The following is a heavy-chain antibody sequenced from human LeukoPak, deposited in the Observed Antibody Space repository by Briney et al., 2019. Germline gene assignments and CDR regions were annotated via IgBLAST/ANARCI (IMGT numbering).Heavy chain of an antibody. D-gene: IGHD6-19*01. J-gene: IGHJ4*02. CDR1: GFTFSSDS. V-gene: IGHV3-21*01. Sequence: GGSLRLSCAASGFTFSSDSMNWVRQAPGKGLEWVSSISSLSDYIYYADSVKGRFTISRDNAMNSLFLQMNSLRVEDTAVYYCATTLTRDSSGSYGALDYWGQGTLVTVSS. CDR2: ISSLSDYI. CDR3: ATTLTRDSSGSYGALDY.